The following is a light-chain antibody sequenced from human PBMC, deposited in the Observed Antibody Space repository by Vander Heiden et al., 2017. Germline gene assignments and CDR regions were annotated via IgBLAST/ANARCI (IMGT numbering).Light chain of an antibody. J-gene: IGLJ3*02. CDR2: EVS. CDR3: CSYAGSSTFAV. CDR1: SSDVGSYNL. Sequence: QSALTQPASVSGSPGQSITISCTGTSSDVGSYNLVSWYQQHPGKAPKLMIYEVSKRPSGVSNCFSGSKSGNTASLTISGLQAEDEADYYCCSYAGSSTFAVFGGGTKLTVL. V-gene: IGLV2-23*02.